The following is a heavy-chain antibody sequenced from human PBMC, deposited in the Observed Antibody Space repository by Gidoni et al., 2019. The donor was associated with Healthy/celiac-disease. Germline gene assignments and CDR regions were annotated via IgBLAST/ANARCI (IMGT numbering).Heavy chain of an antibody. CDR2: ISAYNGNT. Sequence: QVQLVQSGAEVKKPGASVKVSCKASGYTFTSYGISWVRQAPGQGLEWMGWISAYNGNTNYAQKLQGRVTMTTDTSTSTAYMELRSLRSDDTAVYYCARVYDFWSGYYIYYYYGMDVWGQGTTVTVSS. J-gene: IGHJ6*02. CDR3: ARVYDFWSGYYIYYYYGMDV. D-gene: IGHD3-3*01. CDR1: GYTFTSYG. V-gene: IGHV1-18*01.